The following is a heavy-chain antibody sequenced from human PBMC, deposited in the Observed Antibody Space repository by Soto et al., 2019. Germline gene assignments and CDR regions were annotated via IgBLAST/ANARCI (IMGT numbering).Heavy chain of an antibody. CDR3: ARGLKGPYYYYYYMDV. V-gene: IGHV4-34*01. CDR1: GGSFSGYY. CDR2: INHSGST. Sequence: SETLSLTCAVYGGSFSGYYWSWIRQPPGKGLEWIGEINHSGSTNYNPSLKSRVTISVDTSKNQFSLKLSSVTAADTAVYYCARGLKGPYYYYYYMDVWGKGTTVTVSS. J-gene: IGHJ6*03.